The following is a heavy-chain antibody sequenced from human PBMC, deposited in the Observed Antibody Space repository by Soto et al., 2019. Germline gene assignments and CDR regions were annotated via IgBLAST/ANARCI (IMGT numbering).Heavy chain of an antibody. CDR3: ARDSGDYVVTYYYGMDV. CDR2: ISYDGSNK. J-gene: IGHJ6*02. V-gene: IGHV3-30-3*01. D-gene: IGHD4-17*01. Sequence: GGSLRLSCAASGFTFSSYAMHWVRQAPGKGLEWVAVISYDGSNKYYADSVKGRFTISRDNSKKRLYLQMNSLRAEDTAVYYCARDSGDYVVTYYYGMDVWGQGTTVTVSS. CDR1: GFTFSSYA.